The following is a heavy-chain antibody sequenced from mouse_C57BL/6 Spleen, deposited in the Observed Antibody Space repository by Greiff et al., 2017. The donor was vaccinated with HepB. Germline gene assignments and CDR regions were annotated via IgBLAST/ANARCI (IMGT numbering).Heavy chain of an antibody. CDR1: GYTFTSYW. D-gene: IGHD2-12*01. CDR3: ARDDGSYFDY. Sequence: QVQLQQPGAELVKPGASVKLSCKASGYTFTSYWMQWVKQRPGQGLEWIGEIDPSDSYTNYNQKFKGKATLTVDTSSSTAYMQLSSLTSEDSAVYYCARDDGSYFDYWGKGTTLTVSS. CDR2: IDPSDSYT. V-gene: IGHV1-50*01. J-gene: IGHJ2*01.